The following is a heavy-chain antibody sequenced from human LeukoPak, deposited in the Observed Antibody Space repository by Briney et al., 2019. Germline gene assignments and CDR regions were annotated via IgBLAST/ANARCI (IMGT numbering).Heavy chain of an antibody. CDR1: GFTFDDYG. J-gene: IGHJ6*03. V-gene: IGHV3-20*04. CDR2: INWNGGST. CDR3: ARDLPYSGSYYYYYYMDV. Sequence: LGGSLRLSCAASGFTFDDYGMSWVRQAPGKGLEWVSGINWNGGSTGYADSVKGRSTISRDNAKNSLYLQMNSLRAEDTALYYCARDLPYSGSYYYYYYMDVWGKGTTVTVSS. D-gene: IGHD1-26*01.